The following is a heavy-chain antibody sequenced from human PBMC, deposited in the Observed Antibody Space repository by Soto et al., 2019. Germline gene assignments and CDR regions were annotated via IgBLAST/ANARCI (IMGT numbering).Heavy chain of an antibody. CDR3: ARFYMVRGVMSAFDI. V-gene: IGHV4-31*03. CDR2: IYYLGST. J-gene: IGHJ3*02. D-gene: IGHD3-10*01. Sequence: QVQLQESGPGLVKPSQTLSLACTVSGGSISSGGYYWSWIRQHPGKGLEWIGYIYYLGSTYYNPSLKSRVTISVDTSKKQFSLKPSSVTAADTAVYYCARFYMVRGVMSAFDIWGQGTMVTVSS. CDR1: GGSISSGGYY.